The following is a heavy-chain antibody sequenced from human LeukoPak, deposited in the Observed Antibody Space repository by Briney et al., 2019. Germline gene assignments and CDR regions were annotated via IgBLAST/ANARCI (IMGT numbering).Heavy chain of an antibody. J-gene: IGHJ4*02. CDR2: INAGNGNT. D-gene: IGHD5-24*01. Sequence: ASVKVSCKASGYSFSTYTINWVRQAPGQRLEWMGWINAGNGNTKYSQKFQGRVTITMDTSASTAYMEMRSLRSEDTAVYYCAREIDRDDYNRFFDYWGQGTLVTVSS. CDR3: AREIDRDDYNRFFDY. CDR1: GYSFSTYT. V-gene: IGHV1-3*01.